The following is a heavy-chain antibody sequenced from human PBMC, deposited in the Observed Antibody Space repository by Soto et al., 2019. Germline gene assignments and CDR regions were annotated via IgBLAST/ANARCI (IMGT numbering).Heavy chain of an antibody. J-gene: IGHJ3*02. D-gene: IGHD6-6*01. CDR3: ARDGIWQLTQWGDAFDI. CDR1: GDSVSSNSAA. Sequence: QSQTLSLTCAISGDSVSSNSAAWNWIRQSPSRGLEWLGRTYYRSKWYYDYAVSVKSRITINPDTSKNQFSLRLNSVTPEDTAVYYCARDGIWQLTQWGDAFDIWGQGTMVTVSS. CDR2: TYYRSKWYY. V-gene: IGHV6-1*01.